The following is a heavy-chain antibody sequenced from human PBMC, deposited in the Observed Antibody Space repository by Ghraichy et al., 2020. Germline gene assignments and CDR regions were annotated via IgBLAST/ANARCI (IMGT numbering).Heavy chain of an antibody. Sequence: GGSLRLSCAASGFTFSSYAMSWVRRAPGKGLEWVSVISGSGGSTYYADSVKGRFTISKDKSKNTLYLQMNSLRAEDTAVYYCAKDYDYIWGTYIDVWGQGTMVTVSS. D-gene: IGHD3-16*01. CDR3: AKDYDYIWGTYIDV. CDR1: GFTFSSYA. V-gene: IGHV3-23*01. J-gene: IGHJ3*01. CDR2: ISGSGGST.